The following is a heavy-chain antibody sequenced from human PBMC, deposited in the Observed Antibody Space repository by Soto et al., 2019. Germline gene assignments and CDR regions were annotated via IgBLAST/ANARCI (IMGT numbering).Heavy chain of an antibody. CDR3: ARDLGEMYAI. CDR1: GFAFSTSA. D-gene: IGHD2-8*01. Sequence: GGSLRLSCAASGFAFSTSAMTWVRQAAGKGLEWVAAISPSGGDKFYGDSVKGRFTISRDNAERSLFLHMNSLRAEDTAVYFCARDLGEMYAIWGQGTLGTVS. V-gene: IGHV3-23*01. J-gene: IGHJ4*02. CDR2: ISPSGGDK.